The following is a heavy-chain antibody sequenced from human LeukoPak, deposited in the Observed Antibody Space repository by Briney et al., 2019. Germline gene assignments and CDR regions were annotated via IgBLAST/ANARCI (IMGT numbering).Heavy chain of an antibody. CDR1: GFTVSSNY. V-gene: IGHV3-66*01. J-gene: IGHJ4*02. Sequence: PGGSLRLSCAASGFTVSSNYMSWVRQAPGKGLEWVSVIYSGGSTNYADSVKGRFTISRDNSKNTLYLQMNSLRAEDTAVYCCASEVRFHLDNWGQGTLVTVSS. CDR2: IYSGGST. D-gene: IGHD3-10*01. CDR3: ASEVRFHLDN.